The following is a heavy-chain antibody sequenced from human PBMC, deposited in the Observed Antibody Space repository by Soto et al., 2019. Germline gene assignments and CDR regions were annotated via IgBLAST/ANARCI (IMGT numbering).Heavy chain of an antibody. CDR2: ISAYNGNT. Sequence: ASVKVSCKASGYTFTSYGISWVRQAPGQGLEWMGWISAYNGNTNYAQKLQGRVTMTTDTSTSTAYMELRSLKSDDTAVYYCASSRRGYSSGWFAFDIWGQGTMVTVSS. J-gene: IGHJ3*02. CDR1: GYTFTSYG. V-gene: IGHV1-18*01. D-gene: IGHD6-19*01. CDR3: ASSRRGYSSGWFAFDI.